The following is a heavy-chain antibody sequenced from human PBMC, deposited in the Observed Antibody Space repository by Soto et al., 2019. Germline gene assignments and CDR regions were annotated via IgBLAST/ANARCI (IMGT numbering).Heavy chain of an antibody. V-gene: IGHV4-30-2*01. Sequence: SETLSLTCAVSGGSISSGGYSWSWIRQPPGKGLEWIGEINHSGSTNYNPSLKSRVTISVDTSKNQFSLKLSSVTAADTAVYYCARGGTDDILTGYRDRYWYFDLWGRGTLVTVSS. D-gene: IGHD3-9*01. J-gene: IGHJ2*01. CDR1: GGSISSGGYS. CDR3: ARGGTDDILTGYRDRYWYFDL. CDR2: INHSGST.